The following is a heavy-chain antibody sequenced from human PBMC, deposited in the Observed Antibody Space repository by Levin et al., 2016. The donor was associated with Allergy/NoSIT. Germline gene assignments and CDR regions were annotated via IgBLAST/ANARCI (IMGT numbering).Heavy chain of an antibody. D-gene: IGHD3-10*01. J-gene: IGHJ6*02. CDR2: INPSGGST. CDR3: AGGSPTMVRF. V-gene: IGHV1-46*01. Sequence: WVRQAPGQGLEWMGIINPSGGSTSYAQKFQGRVTMTRDTSTSTVYMELSSLRSEDTAVYYCAGGSPTMVRFWGQGTTVTVSS.